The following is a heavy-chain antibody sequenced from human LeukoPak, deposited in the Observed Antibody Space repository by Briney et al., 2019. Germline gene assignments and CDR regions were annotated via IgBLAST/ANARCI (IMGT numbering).Heavy chain of an antibody. J-gene: IGHJ4*02. D-gene: IGHD6-19*01. CDR2: IPSSGRTI. CDR3: ARGTPPGITVAGNDC. Sequence: GGSLRLSCAASGFTFTTYSMNWVRQAPGKGLEWVAYIPSSGRTIYYADSVKGRFTISRDNTKNSLYLQMNSLRDEDTAVYYCARGTPPGITVAGNDCWGQGTLVTVSS. V-gene: IGHV3-48*02. CDR1: GFTFTTYS.